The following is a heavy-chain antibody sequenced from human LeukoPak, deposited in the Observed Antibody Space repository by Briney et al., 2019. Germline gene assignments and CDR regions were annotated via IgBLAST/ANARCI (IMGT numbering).Heavy chain of an antibody. CDR3: ARDREIAAGNFFDP. J-gene: IGHJ5*02. CDR1: GFTFSNYW. D-gene: IGHD6-13*01. CDR2: INSDGSST. V-gene: IGHV3-74*01. Sequence: TGGSLRLSCAASGFTFSNYWMHWVLQAPGKGLVWVSRINSDGSSTTYADSVKGRFTISRDNAKNTLYLQMNNLRAEDTAVYSCARDREIAAGNFFDPWGQGTLVTVSS.